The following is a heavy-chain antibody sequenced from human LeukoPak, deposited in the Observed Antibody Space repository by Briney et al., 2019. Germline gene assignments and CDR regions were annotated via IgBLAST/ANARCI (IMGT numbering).Heavy chain of an antibody. Sequence: PGGSLRLSCAASGFTFSSYAISWVRQVQGKGLEWVSTISGSGGSTYYADSVKGRFTISRDNSKNTLYLQMNSLRAEDTAVYYCAKDRYCSGGSCSSDFDYWGQGTLVSVSS. CDR1: GFTFSSYA. CDR2: ISGSGGST. D-gene: IGHD2-15*01. CDR3: AKDRYCSGGSCSSDFDY. J-gene: IGHJ4*02. V-gene: IGHV3-23*01.